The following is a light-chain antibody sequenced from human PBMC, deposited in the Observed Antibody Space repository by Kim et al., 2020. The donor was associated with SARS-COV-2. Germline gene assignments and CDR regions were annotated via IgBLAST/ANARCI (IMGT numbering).Light chain of an antibody. Sequence: DIQMTQSPPSLSASVRDRVTITCQASQDIKKCLHWNQQTPGKAPKLLIYDASNLEAGVPSRFSGSGSGTDFTLTIGSLQPEDIATYYCQQCDDLPFTFGPGTKVDIK. CDR1: QDIKKC. CDR2: DAS. CDR3: QQCDDLPFT. J-gene: IGKJ3*01. V-gene: IGKV1-33*01.